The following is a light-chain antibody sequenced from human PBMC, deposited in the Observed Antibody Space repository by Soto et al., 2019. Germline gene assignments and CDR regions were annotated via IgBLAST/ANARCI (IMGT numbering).Light chain of an antibody. J-gene: IGKJ1*01. CDR2: GAS. CDR1: QSVSNSY. CDR3: QQYSRSPQT. V-gene: IGKV3-20*01. Sequence: EIVLTQSPGTVSLSPGERATLSCRASQSVSNSYLAWYQQKPGQSPRLLIYGASSRATGIPDRFSGSGSGTDFTLTISRLEPEDFAVYYCQQYSRSPQTFGQGTKVEIK.